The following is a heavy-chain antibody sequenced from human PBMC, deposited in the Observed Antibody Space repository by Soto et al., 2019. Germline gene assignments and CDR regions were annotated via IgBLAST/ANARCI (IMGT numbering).Heavy chain of an antibody. V-gene: IGHV3-23*01. CDR2: STVSGAT. CDR3: AKEPEMPGRGLDY. Sequence: AWGSLRLSCAASGFAFISFAMACVRQAPGKGLEWVSTSTVSGATVYADSVRGRFTIFRDNSRNTLHLQMNSLGAEDTAMYYCAKEPEMPGRGLDYWGQGTLVTVSS. D-gene: IGHD2-2*01. J-gene: IGHJ4*02. CDR1: GFAFISFA.